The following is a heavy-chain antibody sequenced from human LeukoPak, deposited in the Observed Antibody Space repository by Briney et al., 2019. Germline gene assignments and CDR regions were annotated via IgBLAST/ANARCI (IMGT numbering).Heavy chain of an antibody. Sequence: PGGSLRLSCAASGFTFSSYAMSWVRQAPGKGLEWVSGISGGGSNTYYAASVKGRFTLSRDNSKSTLYLQMNSLRAEDTALYYCTRQGGGKPIDYWGQGTLVTVSS. D-gene: IGHD3-16*01. V-gene: IGHV3-23*01. CDR1: GFTFSSYA. CDR2: ISGGGSNT. CDR3: TRQGGGKPIDY. J-gene: IGHJ4*02.